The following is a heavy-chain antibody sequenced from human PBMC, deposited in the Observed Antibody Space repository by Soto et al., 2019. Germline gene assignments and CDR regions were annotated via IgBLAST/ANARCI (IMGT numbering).Heavy chain of an antibody. Sequence: SETLSLTCAVYGGSFSGYYWSWIRQPPGKGLEWIGEINHSGSTSYNPSLKSRVTISVDTSKNQFSLKLSSVTAADTAVYYCARGVDTAMVTGYGMDVWGQGTTVTVSS. CDR3: ARGVDTAMVTGYGMDV. CDR1: GGSFSGYY. CDR2: INHSGST. D-gene: IGHD5-18*01. J-gene: IGHJ6*02. V-gene: IGHV4-34*01.